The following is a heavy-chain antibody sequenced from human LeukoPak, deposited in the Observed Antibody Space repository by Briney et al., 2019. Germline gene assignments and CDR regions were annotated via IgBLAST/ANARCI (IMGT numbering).Heavy chain of an antibody. Sequence: GASVKVSCKASGYTFTSYGISWVRQAPGQGLEWMGWISAYNGNTNYAQKFQGRVTITADESTSTAYMELSSLRSEDTAVYYCARGRTPHYDFWSAARAFDIWGQGTMVTVSS. CDR3: ARGRTPHYDFWSAARAFDI. V-gene: IGHV1-18*01. D-gene: IGHD3-3*01. CDR2: ISAYNGNT. J-gene: IGHJ3*02. CDR1: GYTFTSYG.